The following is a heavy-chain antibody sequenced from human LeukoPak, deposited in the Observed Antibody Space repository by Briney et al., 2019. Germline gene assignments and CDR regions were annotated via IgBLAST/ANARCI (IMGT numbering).Heavy chain of an antibody. CDR2: ISGSGGST. Sequence: GGSLRLSCAASGFTFSSCAMSWVRQAPGKGLEWVSGISGSGGSTYYADSVKGRFTISRDNSKNTLYLEMNSLRAEDTAVYYCAKHYGSGTYDYFDYWDQGTLVTVSS. D-gene: IGHD3-10*01. CDR3: AKHYGSGTYDYFDY. CDR1: GFTFSSCA. V-gene: IGHV3-23*01. J-gene: IGHJ4*02.